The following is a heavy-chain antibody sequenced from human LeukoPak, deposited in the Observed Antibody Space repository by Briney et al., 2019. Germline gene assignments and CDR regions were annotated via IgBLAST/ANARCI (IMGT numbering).Heavy chain of an antibody. CDR3: TRGPNDVCDAGGCYRNYFDP. J-gene: IGHJ5*02. D-gene: IGHD2-21*02. CDR2: IYHRGTF. CDR1: GGSLRGIDYY. Sequence: SETLSLTCTVSGGSLRGIDYYWGWIRQPPGKEMEWIGHIYHRGTFYFNPSPTSHVPVSVDTSKYKFSLSLTAVTVSDTALYYCTRGPNDVCDAGGCYRNYFDPWGQGILVTVSS. V-gene: IGHV4-39*01.